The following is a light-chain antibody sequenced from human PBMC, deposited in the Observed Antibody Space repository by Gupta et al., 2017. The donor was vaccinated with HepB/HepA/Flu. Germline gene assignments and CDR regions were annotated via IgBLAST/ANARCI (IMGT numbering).Light chain of an antibody. CDR3: QQEDDVPRT. V-gene: IGKV1-33*01. Sequence: DIQMTQSPSSLSASVGDRVTITCQASQDITKYLNWYQQKPGNAPKLLIYDASNVQAGVPPRFSGSGSGTEFTLTINSLRTEDIATYYCQQEDDVPRTFGHWTKVDLK. J-gene: IGKJ3*01. CDR2: DAS. CDR1: QDITKY.